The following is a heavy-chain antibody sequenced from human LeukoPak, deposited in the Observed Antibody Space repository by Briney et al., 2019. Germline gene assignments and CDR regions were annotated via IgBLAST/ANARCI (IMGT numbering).Heavy chain of an antibody. CDR2: ISSSSSTI. V-gene: IGHV3-48*01. CDR3: AREPSPGSWYFDL. D-gene: IGHD1-26*01. Sequence: PGGSLRLSCAASGFTFSSYSMNWVRQAPGKGLEWVSYISSSSSTIYYADSVKGRFTISRDNAKNSLYLQMNSLRAEDTAVYYCAREPSPGSWYFDLWGRGTLVTVSS. CDR1: GFTFSSYS. J-gene: IGHJ2*01.